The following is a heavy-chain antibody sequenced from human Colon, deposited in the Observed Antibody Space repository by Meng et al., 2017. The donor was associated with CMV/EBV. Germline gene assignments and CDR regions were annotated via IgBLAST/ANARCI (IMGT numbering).Heavy chain of an antibody. V-gene: IGHV4-39*07. J-gene: IGHJ5*01. CDR1: GGSITDTYAY. CDR2: VYFSGGA. Sequence: GSLRLSCTVSGGSITDTYAYWGWVRQSPGKGLEWIGDVYFSGGARYNPSLKSRVTMSVDTSKNQCSLRVNSVTAADTAVYYCAREGYSPPIVGALGSWGQGTLVTVSS. CDR3: AREGYSPPIVGALGS. D-gene: IGHD1-26*01.